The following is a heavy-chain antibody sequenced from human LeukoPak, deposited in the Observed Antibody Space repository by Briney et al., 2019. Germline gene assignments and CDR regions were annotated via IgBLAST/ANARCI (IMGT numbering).Heavy chain of an antibody. D-gene: IGHD3-10*01. CDR1: GGSISLYD. J-gene: IGHJ4*02. CDR2: IYGSGST. Sequence: PSETLSLTCTVSGGSISLYDWSWIRQPAGKGLEWIGHIYGSGSTNYNPSLPSRLTMSVDTSNNQFSLRLSSVTAADTAVYYCARVRMVRGLPDQTFDYWGQGTLVTVSS. V-gene: IGHV4-4*07. CDR3: ARVRMVRGLPDQTFDY.